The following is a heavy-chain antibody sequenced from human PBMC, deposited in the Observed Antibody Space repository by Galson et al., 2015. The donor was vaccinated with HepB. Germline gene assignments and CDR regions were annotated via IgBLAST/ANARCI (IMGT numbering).Heavy chain of an antibody. CDR1: GFTFSSYG. CDR2: IWYDGSNK. J-gene: IGHJ6*02. V-gene: IGHV3-33*01. Sequence: SLRLSCAASGFTFSSYGMHWVRQAPGKGLEWVAVIWYDGSNKYYADSVKGRFTISRDNSKNTLYLQMNSLRAEDTAVYYCARNLRGYSGYGMDVWGQGTTVTVSS. CDR3: ARNLRGYSGYGMDV. D-gene: IGHD5-12*01.